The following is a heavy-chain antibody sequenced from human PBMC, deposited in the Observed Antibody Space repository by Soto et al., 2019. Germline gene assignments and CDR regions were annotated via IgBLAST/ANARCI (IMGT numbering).Heavy chain of an antibody. CDR2: ISYDGTKK. D-gene: IGHD3-16*01. CDR1: GFTFSNYV. J-gene: IGHJ4*02. CDR3: AREPPGGDSPLDY. V-gene: IGHV3-30-3*01. Sequence: QVQLVESGGGVVQPGRSLRLSCAASGFTFSNYVLHWVRQAPGKGLEWMALISYDGTKKYYADSVKGRFTISRDNSKNTRFLQMNSRRAEDTAVYYCAREPPGGDSPLDYWGKGTLVTVAS.